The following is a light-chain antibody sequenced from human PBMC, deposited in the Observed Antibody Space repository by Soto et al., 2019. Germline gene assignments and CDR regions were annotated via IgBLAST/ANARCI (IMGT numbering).Light chain of an antibody. CDR3: QQYGSSPRT. Sequence: EIVLTQSPGTLSLSPGERATLSCRASQSVSSSYLAWYQQQPGQANRLLIYGASSRATGIPDRFSGSGSGTDFTLTISRLEPEDFAVYYCQQYGSSPRTFGQGTKVEIK. V-gene: IGKV3-20*01. J-gene: IGKJ1*01. CDR2: GAS. CDR1: QSVSSSY.